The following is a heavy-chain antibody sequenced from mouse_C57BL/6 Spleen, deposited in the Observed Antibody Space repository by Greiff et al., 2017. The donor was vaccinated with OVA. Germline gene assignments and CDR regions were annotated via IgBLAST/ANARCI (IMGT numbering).Heavy chain of an antibody. Sequence: EVQLVESGEGLVKPGGSLKLSCAASGFTFSSYAMSWVRQTPEKRLEWVAYISSGGDYIYYADTVKGRFTISRDNARNTLYLQMSSLKSEDTAMYYCTRERDYYGSSYRYAMDYWGQGTSVTVSS. V-gene: IGHV5-9-1*02. D-gene: IGHD1-1*01. CDR1: GFTFSSYA. CDR2: ISSGGDYI. J-gene: IGHJ4*01. CDR3: TRERDYYGSSYRYAMDY.